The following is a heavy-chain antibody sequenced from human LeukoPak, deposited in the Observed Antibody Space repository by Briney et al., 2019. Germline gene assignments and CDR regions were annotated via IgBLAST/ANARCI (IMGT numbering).Heavy chain of an antibody. CDR1: GYTFTSYY. Sequence: ASVKVSCKASGYTFTSYYIHWVRQAPGQGLEWMGLINPSGGSTNYAQKFQGRFTMTRDTSTSTVYMELSSLRSEDTAVYYCARGPRITVVRGGQWYYYMDVWGKGTTVTISS. J-gene: IGHJ6*03. CDR3: ARGPRITVVRGGQWYYYMDV. V-gene: IGHV1-46*01. CDR2: INPSGGST. D-gene: IGHD3-10*01.